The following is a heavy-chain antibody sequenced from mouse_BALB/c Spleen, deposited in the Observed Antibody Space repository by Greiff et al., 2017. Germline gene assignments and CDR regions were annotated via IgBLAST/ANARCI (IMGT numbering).Heavy chain of an antibody. CDR2: IYPGSGST. D-gene: IGHD4-1*01. V-gene: IGHV1-55*01. CDR1: GYNFTSYW. Sequence: QVQLQQPGAELVKPGTSVKLSCKASGYNFTSYWINWVKLRPGQGLEWIGDIYPGSGSTNYNEKFKSKATLTVDTSPSTAYMQLSSLASEDSALYYCARYWDDWYFDVWGAGTTVTVSS. CDR3: ARYWDDWYFDV. J-gene: IGHJ1*01.